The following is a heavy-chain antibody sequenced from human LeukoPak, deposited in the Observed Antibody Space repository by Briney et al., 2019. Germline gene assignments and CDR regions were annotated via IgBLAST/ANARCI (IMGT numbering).Heavy chain of an antibody. D-gene: IGHD6-19*01. V-gene: IGHV3-33*01. CDR1: GFTFSSYG. CDR3: ARDPGHSGWYGDY. CDR2: IWYDGSNK. Sequence: PGGSLRLSCAASGFTFSSYGMHWVRQAPGKGLEWVAVIWYDGSNKYYADSVKGRFTISKDNSKNTLYLQMNSLRAEDTAVYYCARDPGHSGWYGDYWGQGTLVTVSS. J-gene: IGHJ4*02.